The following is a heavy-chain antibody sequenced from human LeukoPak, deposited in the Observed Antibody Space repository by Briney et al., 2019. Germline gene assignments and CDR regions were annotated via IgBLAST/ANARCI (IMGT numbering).Heavy chain of an antibody. CDR1: GFTFSSYS. Sequence: GGSLRLSCAASGFTFSSYSMNWVRQAPGKGLEWVSSISSSSSYKYYADSVKGRFTISRDNAKNSLYLQMSSLRAEDTAVYYCARDKGGSYYLGFDIWGQGTMVTVSS. J-gene: IGHJ3*02. D-gene: IGHD1-26*01. V-gene: IGHV3-21*01. CDR3: ARDKGGSYYLGFDI. CDR2: ISSSSSYK.